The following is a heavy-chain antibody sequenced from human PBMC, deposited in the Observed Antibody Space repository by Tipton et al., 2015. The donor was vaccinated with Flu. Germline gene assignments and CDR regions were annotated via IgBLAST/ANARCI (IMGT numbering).Heavy chain of an antibody. CDR2: IKQDGSEK. CDR3: ARVIPGGATNLDY. J-gene: IGHJ4*02. D-gene: IGHD2-21*01. Sequence: SLRLPCAASGFTFSIYWMSWVRQAPGRGLEWVANIKQDGSEKNYVDSVKGRFTISRDNDKRSLYLQMNTLGAEDTAVYYCARVIPGGATNLDYWGQGTLVTVSS. CDR1: GFTFSIYW. V-gene: IGHV3-7*03.